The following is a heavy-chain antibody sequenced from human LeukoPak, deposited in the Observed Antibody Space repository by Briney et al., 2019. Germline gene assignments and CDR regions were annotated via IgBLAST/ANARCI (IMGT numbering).Heavy chain of an antibody. CDR1: GGSISSSSYY. D-gene: IGHD3-22*01. CDR2: IYYSGST. CDR3: ARGSYDSSGYRLVRAFDI. J-gene: IGHJ3*02. Sequence: SETLSLTCTVSGGSISSSSYYWGWIRQPPGKGLEWIGSIYYSGSTNYNPSLKSRVTISVDTSKNQFSLKLSSVTAADTAVYYCARGSYDSSGYRLVRAFDIWGQGTMVTVSS. V-gene: IGHV4-39*07.